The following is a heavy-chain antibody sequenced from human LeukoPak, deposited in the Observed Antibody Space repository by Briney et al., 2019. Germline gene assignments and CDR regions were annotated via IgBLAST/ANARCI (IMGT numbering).Heavy chain of an antibody. CDR1: GGSFSGYY. D-gene: IGHD6-19*01. V-gene: IGHV4-34*11. CDR2: IYYSGNT. CDR3: ARAAGSGLIDY. Sequence: PSETLSLTCAVYGGSFSGYYWSWIRQPPGMGLGWIGSIYYSGNTYYNPSLKSRVTISLDTSKNQFSLNLNSVTAADTALYFCARAAGSGLIDYWGQGILVIVSS. J-gene: IGHJ4*02.